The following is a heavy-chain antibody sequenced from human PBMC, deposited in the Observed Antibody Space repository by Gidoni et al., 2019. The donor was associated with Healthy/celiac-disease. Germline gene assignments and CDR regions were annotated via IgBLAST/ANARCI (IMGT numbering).Heavy chain of an antibody. Sequence: QVQLVQSGAEVKKPGSSVKVSCKASGCTTSSYAISWVRQAPGKGLEWMGGIIPIFGTANYAQKFQGRVTITADESTSTAYMELSSLRSEDTAVYYCARDRVEMATTDAFDIWGQGTMVTVSS. J-gene: IGHJ3*02. V-gene: IGHV1-69*01. CDR2: IIPIFGTA. D-gene: IGHD5-12*01. CDR1: GCTTSSYA. CDR3: ARDRVEMATTDAFDI.